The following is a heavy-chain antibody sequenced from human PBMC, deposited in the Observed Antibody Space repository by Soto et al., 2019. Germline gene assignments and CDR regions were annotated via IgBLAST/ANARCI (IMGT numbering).Heavy chain of an antibody. J-gene: IGHJ3*02. D-gene: IGHD5-12*01. V-gene: IGHV3-21*01. CDR2: ISSSSSYI. Sequence: GGSLRLSCAASGFTFSSYSMNWVRQAPGKGLEWVSSISSSSSYIYYADSVKGRFTISRDNAKNSLYLQMNSLGAEDTAVYYCARFVDSGYDWDAFDIWGQGTMVTVSS. CDR1: GFTFSSYS. CDR3: ARFVDSGYDWDAFDI.